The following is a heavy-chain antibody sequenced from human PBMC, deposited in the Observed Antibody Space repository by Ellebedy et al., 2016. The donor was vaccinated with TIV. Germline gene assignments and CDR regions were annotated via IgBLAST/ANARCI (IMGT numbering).Heavy chain of an antibody. D-gene: IGHD3-10*01. CDR3: ARGGTNGSGSYNQPRYYFDY. Sequence: GGSLRLSCAASGFTVSSNYMSWVRQAPGKGLEWVSVIHSSGRTYHADSVKGRFTISRDNSKNTLYLQMNSLRVEDTAVYYCARGGTNGSGSYNQPRYYFDYWGQGTLVTVSS. CDR2: IHSSGRT. V-gene: IGHV3-66*01. J-gene: IGHJ4*02. CDR1: GFTVSSNY.